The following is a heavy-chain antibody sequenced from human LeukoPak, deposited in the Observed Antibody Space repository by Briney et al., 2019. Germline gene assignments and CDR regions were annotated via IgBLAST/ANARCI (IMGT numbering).Heavy chain of an antibody. Sequence: GASVKVSCKASGYTFTSYGISWVRQAPGQGLEWMGWISAYNGNTNYAQKLQGRVTMTTDTPTSTAYMELRSLRSDDTAVYYCARSFGFQVCNWFDPWGQGTLVTVSS. D-gene: IGHD3-10*01. V-gene: IGHV1-18*04. CDR1: GYTFTSYG. J-gene: IGHJ5*02. CDR2: ISAYNGNT. CDR3: ARSFGFQVCNWFDP.